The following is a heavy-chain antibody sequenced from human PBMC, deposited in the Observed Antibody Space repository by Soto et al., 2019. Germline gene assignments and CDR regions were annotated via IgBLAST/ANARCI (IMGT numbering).Heavy chain of an antibody. CDR1: GGSISSYC. Sequence: QVQLQESGPGLVKPSETLSLTCTVSGGSISSYCWSWVRQPPGKRLEWIVYIFDSGSTNYNPSLKSRVTTSADTSKNQVALKLSSVTAADTAVYYCARRWGTSFDFWGQGTLVTVSS. CDR2: IFDSGST. J-gene: IGHJ4*02. D-gene: IGHD7-27*01. V-gene: IGHV4-59*01. CDR3: ARRWGTSFDF.